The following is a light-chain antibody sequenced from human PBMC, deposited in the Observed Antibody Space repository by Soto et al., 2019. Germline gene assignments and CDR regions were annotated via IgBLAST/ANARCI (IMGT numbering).Light chain of an antibody. Sequence: ERVMTQSPVTLSVSPGERATLSCRASQSVTTNLAWYQQKPGQAPRLLIYGASTRATGTPARFSGSGFGAEFTLTISSLQSEDFAVYYCQQYNNWPLTFGQGTRLEIK. CDR2: GAS. J-gene: IGKJ5*01. CDR1: QSVTTN. V-gene: IGKV3-15*01. CDR3: QQYNNWPLT.